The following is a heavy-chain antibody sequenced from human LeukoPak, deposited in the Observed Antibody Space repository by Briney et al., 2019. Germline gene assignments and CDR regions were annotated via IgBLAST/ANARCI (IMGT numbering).Heavy chain of an antibody. D-gene: IGHD3-16*01. CDR2: IYYSGST. CDR3: ARVTRQAYFDY. Sequence: SETLSLTCTVSGGSISSYYWSWIRQPPGKGLEWIGYIYYSGSTNYNPSLKSRVTMSVDTSKNQFSLKLSSVTAADTAVYYCARVTRQAYFDYWGQGTLVTVSS. J-gene: IGHJ4*02. V-gene: IGHV4-59*01. CDR1: GGSISSYY.